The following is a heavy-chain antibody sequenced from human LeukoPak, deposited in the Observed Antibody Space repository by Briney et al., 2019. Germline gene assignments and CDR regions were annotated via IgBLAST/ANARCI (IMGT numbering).Heavy chain of an antibody. CDR3: ATGLLRFLEWSNYYYMDV. CDR1: GGTFNSHV. D-gene: IGHD3-3*01. J-gene: IGHJ6*03. CDR2: IIPVFGTA. V-gene: IGHV1-69*06. Sequence: SVKVPCKASGGTFNSHVISWVRQAPGQGLEWMGGIIPVFGTANYAQKFQGRVTITADTSTDTAYMELSSLRSEDTAVYYCATGLLRFLEWSNYYYMDVWGKGTTVTVSS.